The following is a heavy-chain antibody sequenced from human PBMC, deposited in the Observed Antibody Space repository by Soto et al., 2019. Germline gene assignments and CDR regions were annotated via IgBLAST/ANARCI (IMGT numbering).Heavy chain of an antibody. Sequence: GASVNFSCKASGGTFSSYAISWVRQAPGQGLEWMGGIIPIFGTANYAQKFQGRVTITADKSTSTAYMELSSLRSEDTAVYYCARAYCSSTSCYYAFDIWGQGTMVTVSS. CDR2: IIPIFGTA. J-gene: IGHJ3*02. CDR3: ARAYCSSTSCYYAFDI. V-gene: IGHV1-69*06. D-gene: IGHD2-2*01. CDR1: GGTFSSYA.